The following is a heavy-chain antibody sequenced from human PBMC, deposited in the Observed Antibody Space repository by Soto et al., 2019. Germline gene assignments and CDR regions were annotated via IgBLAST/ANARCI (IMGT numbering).Heavy chain of an antibody. D-gene: IGHD1-26*01. CDR3: ASSRVGATRSDYYFDY. J-gene: IGHJ4*02. CDR1: GGTFSSYA. CDR2: IIPIFGTA. V-gene: IGHV1-69*13. Sequence: AASVKVSCKASGGTFSSYAISWVRQAPGQGLEWMGGIIPIFGTANYAQKFQGRVTITADESTSTAYMELSSLRSEDTAVYYCASSRVGATRSDYYFDYWGQGTLVTVSS.